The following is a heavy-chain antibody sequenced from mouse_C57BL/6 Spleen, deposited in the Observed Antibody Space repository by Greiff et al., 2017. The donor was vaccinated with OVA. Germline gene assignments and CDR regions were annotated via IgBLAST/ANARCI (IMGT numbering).Heavy chain of an antibody. J-gene: IGHJ2*01. V-gene: IGHV5-17*01. CDR2: ISSGSSTI. D-gene: IGHD2-1*01. Sequence: EVHLVESGGGLVKPGGSLKLSCAASGFTFSDYGMHWVRQAPEKGLEWVAYISSGSSTIYYADTVKGRFTISRDNAKNTLFLQMTSLRSEDTAMYYCARAIYYDYFDYWGQGTTLTVSS. CDR3: ARAIYYDYFDY. CDR1: GFTFSDYG.